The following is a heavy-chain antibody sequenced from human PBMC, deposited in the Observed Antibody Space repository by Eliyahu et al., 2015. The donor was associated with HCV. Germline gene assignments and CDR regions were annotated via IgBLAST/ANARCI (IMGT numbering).Heavy chain of an antibody. CDR1: GGSISSGSYY. CDR3: ARAMAMAGIGYFDL. CDR2: IXXNGNT. D-gene: IGHD6-19*01. V-gene: IGHV4-61*02. Sequence: QVQLQESGPGLVNPSQTLSLTXSVSGGSISSGSYYWSWXRXPAGKRLEWIGXIXXNGNTNYNPSLKSXVTISMDTSKSQFSLKLSSVTAADTAVYYCARAMAMAGIGYFDLWGRGTLVTVSS. J-gene: IGHJ2*01.